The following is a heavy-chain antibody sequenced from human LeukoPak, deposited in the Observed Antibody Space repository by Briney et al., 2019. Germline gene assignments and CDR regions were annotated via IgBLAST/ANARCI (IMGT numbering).Heavy chain of an antibody. Sequence: SETLSLTCTVSGGSISSSSYYWGWIRQPPGKGLEWIGSIYYSGSTYYNPSLKSRVTISVDTSKNQFSLKLSSVTAADTAVYYCARGAVVVNWFDPWGQGTLVTVSS. CDR2: IYYSGST. D-gene: IGHD3-22*01. V-gene: IGHV4-39*07. J-gene: IGHJ5*02. CDR3: ARGAVVVNWFDP. CDR1: GGSISSSSYY.